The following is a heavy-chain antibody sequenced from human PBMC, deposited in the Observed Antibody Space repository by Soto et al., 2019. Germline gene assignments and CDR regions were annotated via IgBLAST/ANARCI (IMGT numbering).Heavy chain of an antibody. CDR2: ISAYIGNT. CDR1: GYTFTTYG. Sequence: QVQLVQSGAEVKKTGASVKVSCKASGYTFTTYGITWVRQAPGQGLEWMGWISAYIGNTNYTQKLQGRLTVTTYSSSNTSYMDLRSLRSDDTAVYYCARVVKAGDYGDYGRYYFDYWGHGTLVNVSS. V-gene: IGHV1-18*04. D-gene: IGHD4-17*01. CDR3: ARVVKAGDYGDYGRYYFDY. J-gene: IGHJ4*01.